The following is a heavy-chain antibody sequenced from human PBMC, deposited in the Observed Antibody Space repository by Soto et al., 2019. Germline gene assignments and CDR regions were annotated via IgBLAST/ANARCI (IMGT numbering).Heavy chain of an antibody. CDR3: TTDSYSTIIIVRFDY. CDR2: IKSKTDGGTT. CDR1: GFTFSNAW. Sequence: EVQLVESGGGLVKPGGSLRLSCAASGFTFSNAWINWVRQAPGKGLEWVGRIKSKTDGGTTDYAEPVKGRFAISRDDSNNMVYLQMNNLKIEDTAVYYCTTDSYSTIIIVRFDYWGHGTLVTVSS. V-gene: IGHV3-15*07. D-gene: IGHD3-22*01. J-gene: IGHJ4*01.